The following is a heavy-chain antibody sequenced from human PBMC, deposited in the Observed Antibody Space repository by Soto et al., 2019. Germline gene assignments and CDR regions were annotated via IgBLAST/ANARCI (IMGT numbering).Heavy chain of an antibody. J-gene: IGHJ3*02. CDR1: GYSFTSYW. Sequence: GESLKISCKGSGYSFTSYWIGWVRQMPGKGLEWMGIIYPGDSDTRYSPSFQGQVTISADKSISTASLPWSSLTAADTAMYYCARRRWSERELDAFDSWGQGTMVTGSS. V-gene: IGHV5-51*01. D-gene: IGHD1-7*01. CDR2: IYPGDSDT. CDR3: ARRRWSERELDAFDS.